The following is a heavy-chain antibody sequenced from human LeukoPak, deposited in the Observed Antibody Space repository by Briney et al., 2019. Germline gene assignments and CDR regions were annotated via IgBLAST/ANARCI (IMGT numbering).Heavy chain of an antibody. CDR1: GFTFSSYS. J-gene: IGHJ5*02. V-gene: IGHV3-21*01. Sequence: PGGSLRLSCAASGFTFSSYSMNWVRQAPGKGLEWVSSISSSSGYIYYADSVKGRFTISRDNAKNSLYLQMNSLRAEDTAVYYCATEPDSSGYMDWFDPWGQGTLVTVSS. D-gene: IGHD3-22*01. CDR3: ATEPDSSGYMDWFDP. CDR2: ISSSSGYI.